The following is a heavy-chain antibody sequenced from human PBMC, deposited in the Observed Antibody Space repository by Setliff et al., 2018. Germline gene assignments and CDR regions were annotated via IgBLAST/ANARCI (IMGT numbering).Heavy chain of an antibody. CDR3: ARDNGRLPTEKSPYYFYYMDV. CDR2: YSGSNDYI. J-gene: IGHJ6*03. CDR1: GFTFRTFS. V-gene: IGHV3-21*01. Sequence: GGSLRLSCAASGFTFRTFSMHWVRQAPGKGLEWVSSYSGSNDYITYADSVKGRFTISRDNAENSVYLQMNSLRAEDTAVYYCARDNGRLPTEKSPYYFYYMDVWGEGTTVTVSS. D-gene: IGHD4-4*01.